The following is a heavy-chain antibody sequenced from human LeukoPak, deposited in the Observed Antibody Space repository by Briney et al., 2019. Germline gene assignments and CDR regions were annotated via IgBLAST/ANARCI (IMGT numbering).Heavy chain of an antibody. V-gene: IGHV4-61*08. D-gene: IGHD5-24*01. CDR2: IYYSGST. CDR3: ARQVPERWLQGRLVLNWFDP. J-gene: IGHJ5*02. Sequence: PSETLSLTCTVSGASISSGGYYWNWIRQPPGKGLEWIGYIYYSGSTNYNPSLKSRVTISVDTSKNQFSLKLSSVTAADTAVYYCARQVPERWLQGRLVLNWFDPWGQGTLVTVSS. CDR1: GASISSGGYY.